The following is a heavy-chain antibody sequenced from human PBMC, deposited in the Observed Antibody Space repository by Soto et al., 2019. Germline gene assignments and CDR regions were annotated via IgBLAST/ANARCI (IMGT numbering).Heavy chain of an antibody. CDR1: GFSFSDYG. CDR3: VKDLTPEFWYFDY. J-gene: IGHJ4*02. V-gene: IGHV3-30*02. D-gene: IGHD7-27*01. Sequence: GGSLRLSCAASGFSFSDYGMHWVRQAPGKGLEWVAVVWSDGNNKYYPDSVKGRFTISRDNFKNSLYLQMSSLRADDTAVYYCVKDLTPEFWYFDYWGQGTLVTVSS. CDR2: VWSDGNNK.